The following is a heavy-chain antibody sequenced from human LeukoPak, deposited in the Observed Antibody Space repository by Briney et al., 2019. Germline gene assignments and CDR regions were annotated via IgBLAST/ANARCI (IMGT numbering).Heavy chain of an antibody. J-gene: IGHJ4*02. CDR3: ARPGYSGYDIDY. D-gene: IGHD5-12*01. CDR2: INHSGST. Sequence: SETLSLTCAVYGGSFSGYYWSWIRQPPGKGLEWIGEINHSGSTNYNPSLKSRVTISVDTSKNQFSLKLSSVTAADTAVYYCARPGYSGYDIDYWGQGTLVTVSS. CDR1: GGSFSGYY. V-gene: IGHV4-34*01.